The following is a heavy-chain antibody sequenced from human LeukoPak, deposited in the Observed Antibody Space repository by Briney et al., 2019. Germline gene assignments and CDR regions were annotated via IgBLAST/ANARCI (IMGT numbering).Heavy chain of an antibody. CDR3: ARDSDYYDSSGYYLSDAFDI. CDR1: GYTFTGYY. CDR2: ISAYNGNT. D-gene: IGHD3-22*01. J-gene: IGHJ3*02. Sequence: ASVKVSCKASGYTFTGYYMHWVRQAPGQGLEWMGWISAYNGNTNYAQKLQGRVTMTTDTSTSTAYMELRSLRPDDTAVHYCARDSDYYDSSGYYLSDAFDIWGQGTMVTVSS. V-gene: IGHV1-18*04.